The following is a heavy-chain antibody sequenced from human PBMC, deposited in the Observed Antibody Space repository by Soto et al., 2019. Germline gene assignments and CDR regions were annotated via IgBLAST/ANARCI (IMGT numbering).Heavy chain of an antibody. J-gene: IGHJ6*02. CDR1: GFTFSSYA. CDR3: VKDGPYYDILTGYYYYYYYGMDV. CDR2: ISSNGGST. Sequence: HPGGSLRLSCSASGFTFSSYAMHWVRQAPGKGLEYVSAISSNGGSTYYADSVKGRFTISRDNSKNTLYLQMSSLRAEDTAVYYCVKDGPYYDILTGYYYYYYYGMDVWGQGTTVTVSS. D-gene: IGHD3-9*01. V-gene: IGHV3-64D*06.